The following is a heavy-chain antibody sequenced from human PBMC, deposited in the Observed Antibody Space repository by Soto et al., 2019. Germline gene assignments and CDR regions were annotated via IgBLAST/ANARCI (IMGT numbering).Heavy chain of an antibody. D-gene: IGHD2-15*01. J-gene: IGHJ4*02. Sequence: QVQLVESGGGVVRPGGSLRLSCAASGFIFNSYALHWVRQAPGKGLEWVAFISFDGSNKYYADSVKGRVTISRDNSKSTLYLQMNTLRPEDTAQYYCVRGGVAAPSFYFDYWGQGTLVTVSS. CDR3: VRGGVAAPSFYFDY. CDR2: ISFDGSNK. V-gene: IGHV3-30-3*01. CDR1: GFIFNSYA.